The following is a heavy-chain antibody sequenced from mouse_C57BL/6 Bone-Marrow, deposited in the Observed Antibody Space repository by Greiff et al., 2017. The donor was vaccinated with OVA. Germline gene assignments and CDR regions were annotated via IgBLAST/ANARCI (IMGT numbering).Heavy chain of an antibody. CDR3: ASPYYSNSMDY. CDR2: ISDGGSYT. V-gene: IGHV5-4*03. CDR1: GFTFSSYA. D-gene: IGHD2-5*01. Sequence: EVKVVESGGGLVKPGGSLKLSCAASGFTFSSYAMSWVRQTPEKRLEWVATISDGGSYTYYPDNVKGRFTISRDNAKNNLYLQMSHLKSEDTAMYYCASPYYSNSMDYWGQGTSVTVSS. J-gene: IGHJ4*01.